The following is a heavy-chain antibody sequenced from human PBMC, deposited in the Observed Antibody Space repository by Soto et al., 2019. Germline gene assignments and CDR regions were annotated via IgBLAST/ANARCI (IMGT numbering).Heavy chain of an antibody. CDR2: IYHSGGT. V-gene: IGHV4-59*07. CDR3: ARVRVDADDLIYFDS. CDR1: GGSIDDYY. Sequence: QVQLQESGPGLVAPSDTLSLTCSVSGGSIDDYYWSWIRQPPGKGLEWVAFIYHSGGTHYTPSLQSRVSLSVDTSKHQFSLRLTSVAAAATAVYYCARVRVDADDLIYFDSWGEGTLVTVSP. J-gene: IGHJ4*02. D-gene: IGHD3-3*01.